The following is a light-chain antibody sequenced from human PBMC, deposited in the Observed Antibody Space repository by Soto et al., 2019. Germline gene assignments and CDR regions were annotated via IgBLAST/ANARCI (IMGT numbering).Light chain of an antibody. Sequence: SVLTQPASVSGSPGQSITISCTGTSSDVGGYKYVSWYQLHPGTAPKLVIYDVTNRPSGVSNRFSGSKSGNTASLTISGLQAEDEADYFCSSYTSTSTLFGTGTRSPS. CDR1: SSDVGGYKY. CDR3: SSYTSTSTL. V-gene: IGLV2-14*01. CDR2: DVT. J-gene: IGLJ1*01.